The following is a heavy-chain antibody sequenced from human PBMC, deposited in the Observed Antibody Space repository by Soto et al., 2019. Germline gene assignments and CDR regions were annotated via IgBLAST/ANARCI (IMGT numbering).Heavy chain of an antibody. CDR3: ARDSLRGRSQLGY. J-gene: IGHJ4*02. CDR2: INAGNGNT. CDR1: GYTFTSYA. Sequence: GASVKVSCKASGYTFTSYAMHWVRQSPGQRLEWMGWINAGNGNTKYSQKFQGRVTITGDTSASTAYMELSSLRSEDTAVYYCARDSLRGRSQLGYWGQGTLVTVSS. D-gene: IGHD3-16*01. V-gene: IGHV1-3*01.